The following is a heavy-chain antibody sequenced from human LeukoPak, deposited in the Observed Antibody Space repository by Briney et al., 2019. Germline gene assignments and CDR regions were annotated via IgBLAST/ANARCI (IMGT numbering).Heavy chain of an antibody. CDR3: ARDLRGDYYFDY. V-gene: IGHV3-64*01. CDR1: GFTFSSYA. CDR2: ISSNGGST. J-gene: IGHJ4*02. Sequence: GGSLRLSCAASGFTFSSYAMHWVRQAPGKGLEYVSVISSNGGSTYYANSVKGRFTISRDNSKNTLYLQMGSLRAEDMAVYYCARDLRGDYYFDYWGQGTLVTVSS. D-gene: IGHD2-21*02.